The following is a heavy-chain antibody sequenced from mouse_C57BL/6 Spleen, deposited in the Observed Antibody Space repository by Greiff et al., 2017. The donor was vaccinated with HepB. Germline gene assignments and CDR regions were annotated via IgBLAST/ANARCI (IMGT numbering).Heavy chain of an antibody. V-gene: IGHV5-6*01. CDR1: GFTFSSYG. CDR2: ISSGGSYT. CDR3: ARDYYGSSYRYAMDY. D-gene: IGHD1-1*01. Sequence: EVKVVESGGDLVKPGGSLKLSCAASGFTFSSYGMSWVRQTPDKRLEWVATISSGGSYTYYPDSVKGRFTISRDNAKNTLYLQMSSLKSEDTAMYYCARDYYGSSYRYAMDYWGQGTSVTVSS. J-gene: IGHJ4*01.